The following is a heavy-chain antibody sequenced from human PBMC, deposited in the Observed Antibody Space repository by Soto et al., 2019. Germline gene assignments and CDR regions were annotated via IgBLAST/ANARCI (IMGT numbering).Heavy chain of an antibody. CDR2: IYYSGST. D-gene: IGHD3-22*01. Sequence: SETLSLTCTVSGGSISSYYWSWIRQPPGKGLEWIGYIYYSGSTNYNPSLKSRVTISVDTSKNQFSLKLSSVTAADTAVYYCARVSYYYDSSGYCFDYWGQGTLVTVSS. CDR1: GGSISSYY. J-gene: IGHJ4*02. V-gene: IGHV4-59*01. CDR3: ARVSYYYDSSGYCFDY.